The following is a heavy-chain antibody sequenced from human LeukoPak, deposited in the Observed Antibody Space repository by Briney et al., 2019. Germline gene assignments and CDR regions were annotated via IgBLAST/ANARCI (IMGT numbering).Heavy chain of an antibody. CDR3: ARVRSTRSPFYYYYYYYMDV. CDR1: GGSISSYY. V-gene: IGHV4-4*07. CDR2: IYTSGST. J-gene: IGHJ6*03. D-gene: IGHD2-2*01. Sequence: MASETLSLTCTVSGGSISSYYWSWIRQPAGKGLEWIGRIYTSGSTYYNPSLKSRVTISVDTSKNQFSLKLSSVTAADTAVYYCARVRSTRSPFYYYYYYYMDVWGKGTTVTVSS.